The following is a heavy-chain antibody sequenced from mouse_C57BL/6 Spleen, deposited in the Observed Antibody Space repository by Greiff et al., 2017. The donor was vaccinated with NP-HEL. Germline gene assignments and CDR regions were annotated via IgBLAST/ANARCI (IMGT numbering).Heavy chain of an antibody. J-gene: IGHJ4*01. CDR2: ISSGSSTI. CDR3: ARATVVEEAMDY. CDR1: GFTFSDYG. V-gene: IGHV5-17*01. D-gene: IGHD1-1*01. Sequence: DVHLVESGGGLVKPGGSLKLSCAASGFTFSDYGMHWVRQAPEKGLEWVAYISSGSSTIYYADTVKGRFTISRDNAKNTLFLQMTSLRSEDTAMYYCARATVVEEAMDYWGQGTSVTVSS.